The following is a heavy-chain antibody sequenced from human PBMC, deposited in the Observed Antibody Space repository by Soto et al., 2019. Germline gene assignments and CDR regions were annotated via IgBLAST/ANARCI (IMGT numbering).Heavy chain of an antibody. D-gene: IGHD3-3*01. CDR1: GGSVNGYY. CDR3: ATRITVFGLLIPPFDP. V-gene: IGHV4-34*01. Sequence: SETLSLTCAVYGGSVNGYYWKWIRQPPGKGLEWIGEINHTGGTHYNPSLKSRVTMSVDTSKNQFSLRLSSVTAADTAIYYCATRITVFGLLIPPFDPWGQGTQVTVSS. J-gene: IGHJ5*02. CDR2: INHTGGT.